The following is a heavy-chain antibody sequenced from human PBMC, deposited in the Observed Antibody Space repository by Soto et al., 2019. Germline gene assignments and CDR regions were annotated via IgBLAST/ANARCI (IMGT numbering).Heavy chain of an antibody. CDR1: GCSISNFY. J-gene: IGHJ4*02. D-gene: IGHD3-10*01. CDR2: IYYSGTT. V-gene: IGHV4-59*01. CDR3: ARESYYGSGATVVGY. Sequence: NPSETLSLTCTVSGCSISNFYWSWIRQPPGKGLEWIGYIYYSGTTSYNPSLNSRVTISVDTSKNQFSLKLNSVTAADTAVYYCARESYYGSGATVVGYWGLGTLVT.